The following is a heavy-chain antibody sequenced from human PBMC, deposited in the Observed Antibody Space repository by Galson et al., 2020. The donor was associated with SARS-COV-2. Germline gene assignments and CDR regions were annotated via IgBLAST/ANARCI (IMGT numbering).Heavy chain of an antibody. CDR1: GYTFTGYY. CDR2: INPNSGGT. V-gene: IGHV1-2*02. D-gene: IGHD5-18*01. CDR3: ARCGTAMVTNGLDI. J-gene: IGHJ3*02. Sequence: ASVKVSCKASGYTFTGYYMHWVRQAPGQGLEWMGWINPNSGGTNYAQKFQGRVTMTRDTSISIAYMELSRLRSDDTAVYYCARCGTAMVTNGLDIWGQGTMVTVSS.